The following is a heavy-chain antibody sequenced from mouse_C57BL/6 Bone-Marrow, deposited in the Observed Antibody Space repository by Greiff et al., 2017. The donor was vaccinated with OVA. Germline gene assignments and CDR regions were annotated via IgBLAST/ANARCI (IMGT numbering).Heavy chain of an antibody. CDR1: GFTFSDYY. V-gene: IGHV5-12*01. D-gene: IGHD2-1*01. CDR3: ARHGNYGFAY. CDR2: ISHGGGRP. Sequence: EVKLVESGGGLVQPGGSLKLSCAASGFTFSDYYMYWVRQTPEKRLEWVAYISHGGGRPYSPDTVKGRFTISRDKAKNTLYLQMSRLKSEDTAMYYCARHGNYGFAYWGQGTLVTVSA. J-gene: IGHJ3*01.